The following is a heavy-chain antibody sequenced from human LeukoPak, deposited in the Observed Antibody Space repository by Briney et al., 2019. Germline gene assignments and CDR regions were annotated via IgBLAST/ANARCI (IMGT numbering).Heavy chain of an antibody. V-gene: IGHV4-4*02. Sequence: SETLSLTCAVSGGSISSSNWWSWVRQPPGKGLEWIGEIYHSGSTNYNPSLKSRVTISVDKSKNQFSLKLSSVTAADTAVYYCARALSFYGSGRPKNWFDPWGQGTLVTVSS. D-gene: IGHD3-10*01. CDR2: IYHSGST. CDR3: ARALSFYGSGRPKNWFDP. J-gene: IGHJ5*02. CDR1: GGSISSSNW.